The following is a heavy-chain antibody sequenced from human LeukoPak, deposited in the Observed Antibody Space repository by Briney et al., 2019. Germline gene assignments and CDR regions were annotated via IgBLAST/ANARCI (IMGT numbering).Heavy chain of an antibody. J-gene: IGHJ4*02. Sequence: GGSLRLSCAASEFTFSSYAMSWVRQAPGKGLEWVSSISDSGDGTFYADSVKGRFAISRDNSKNTLYLQMNSLRAEDTAVYYCAKDVGADIVVDYFDYWGQGTLVTVSS. CDR1: EFTFSSYA. D-gene: IGHD2-21*01. CDR3: AKDVGADIVVDYFDY. V-gene: IGHV3-23*01. CDR2: ISDSGDGT.